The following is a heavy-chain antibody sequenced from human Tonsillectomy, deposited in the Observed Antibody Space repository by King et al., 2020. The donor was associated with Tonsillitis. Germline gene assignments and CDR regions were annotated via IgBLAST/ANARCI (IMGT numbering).Heavy chain of an antibody. Sequence: VQLVESGGGLVEPGGSLRVSCEASGFTFSSYVMNWVRQAPGKGLEWVSGISGSGGGKYYADSVKGRFTISRDNSKNTLFLQMNSLRPEDTAVYYCAKVPTASSYYYYGMDVWGQGTTVTVSS. J-gene: IGHJ6*02. CDR2: ISGSGGGK. CDR1: GFTFSSYV. CDR3: AKVPTASSYYYYGMDV. D-gene: IGHD1-26*01. V-gene: IGHV3-23*04.